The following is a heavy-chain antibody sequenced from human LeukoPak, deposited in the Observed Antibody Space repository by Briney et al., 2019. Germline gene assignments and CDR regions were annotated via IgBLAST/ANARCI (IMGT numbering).Heavy chain of an antibody. CDR3: ARGEYCTGGVCYVMGFDY. V-gene: IGHV4-34*01. Sequence: PSETLSLTCAVYGGSFSGYYWSWIRQPPGKGLEWIGEINHSGSTNYNPSLKSRVTISVDTSKNQFSLKLSSVTAADTAVYYCARGEYCTGGVCYVMGFDYWGQGTLVTVSS. CDR1: GGSFSGYY. D-gene: IGHD2-8*02. J-gene: IGHJ4*02. CDR2: INHSGST.